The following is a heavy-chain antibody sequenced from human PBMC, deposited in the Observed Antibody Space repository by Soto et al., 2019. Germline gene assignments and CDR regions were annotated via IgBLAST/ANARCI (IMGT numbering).Heavy chain of an antibody. J-gene: IGHJ4*02. Sequence: PEGSLRLSCAASRFTFSSYAMHWVRQAPGKGLEWVAVISYDGSNKYYADSVKGRFTISRDNSKNTLYLQMNSLRAEDTAVYYCARGIVVEDKAMVIGFDYWGQATLVTVSS. CDR3: ARGIVVEDKAMVIGFDY. CDR1: RFTFSSYA. D-gene: IGHD5-18*01. CDR2: ISYDGSNK. V-gene: IGHV3-30-3*01.